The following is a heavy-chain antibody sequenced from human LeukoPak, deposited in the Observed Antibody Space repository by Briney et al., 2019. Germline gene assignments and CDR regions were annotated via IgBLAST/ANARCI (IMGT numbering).Heavy chain of an antibody. J-gene: IGHJ4*02. Sequence: PGGSLRLSCAASGFTFSICAMTWVGQAPGKGLEWVSAISGSGGSTYHADSVKGRFTISRDNSKNTLYLQMNSLRAEDTAVYYCAKDRRSNGDWGQGTLVTVSS. D-gene: IGHD4-17*01. CDR2: ISGSGGST. CDR1: GFTFSICA. CDR3: AKDRRSNGD. V-gene: IGHV3-23*01.